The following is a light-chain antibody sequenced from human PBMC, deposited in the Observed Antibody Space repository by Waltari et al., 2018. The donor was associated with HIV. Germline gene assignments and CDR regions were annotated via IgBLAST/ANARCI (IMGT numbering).Light chain of an antibody. V-gene: IGLV1-44*01. J-gene: IGLJ2*01. CDR3: AAWDDSLNGVV. Sequence: QSVLTQPPSASGTPGQRVTISCSGSSSNIGSNTVNWYQQLPGTAPKLLIYSNNQRPSGVPDLCSCSKSGTSASLAISGLQSEDEADYYCAAWDDSLNGVVCGGGTKLTVL. CDR2: SNN. CDR1: SSNIGSNT.